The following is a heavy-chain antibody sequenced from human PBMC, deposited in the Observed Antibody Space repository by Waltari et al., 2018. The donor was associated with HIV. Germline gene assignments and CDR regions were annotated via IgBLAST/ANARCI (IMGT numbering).Heavy chain of an antibody. CDR2: IYYGGST. D-gene: IGHD3-3*01. J-gene: IGHJ4*02. CDR1: GGSISSSDYY. CDR3: ARHLRGHGFLAKLYYFDF. V-gene: IGHV4-39*01. Sequence: QLQMQESGPGLVKPSETLSLTCSVSGGSISSSDYYWGRIRQSPGKGLEWIGNIYYGGSTYYNPSLQSRVTISVDTSKNQFSLRLNSVTAADTAVYFCARHLRGHGFLAKLYYFDFWGQGALVTVSS.